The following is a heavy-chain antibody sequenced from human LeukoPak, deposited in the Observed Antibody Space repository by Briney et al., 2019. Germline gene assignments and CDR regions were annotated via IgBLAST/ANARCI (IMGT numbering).Heavy chain of an antibody. Sequence: GRSLRLSCAASGFTFSSYAMHWVRQAPGKGLEWVAVISYDGSNKYYADSVKGRFTISRDNSKNTLYLQMNSLRAEDTAVYYCARDRRYYGSGSAQITRCFDYWGQGTLVTVSS. D-gene: IGHD3-10*01. J-gene: IGHJ4*02. CDR3: ARDRRYYGSGSAQITRCFDY. V-gene: IGHV3-30-3*01. CDR1: GFTFSSYA. CDR2: ISYDGSNK.